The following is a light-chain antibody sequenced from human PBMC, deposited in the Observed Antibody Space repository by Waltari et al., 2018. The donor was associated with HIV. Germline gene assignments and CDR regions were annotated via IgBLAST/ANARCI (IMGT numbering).Light chain of an antibody. CDR1: SRDVGAYHY. J-gene: IGLJ2*01. CDR3: SSLTTTNTLI. CDR2: EVS. V-gene: IGLV2-14*01. Sequence: QSALTQPASVSGSPGQSITISCTGTSRDVGAYHYVSWYQQPPGTAPKLMIFEVSNRPSVISDRFSGSKSGNTASLTISGLQAEDEADYYCSSLTTTNTLIFGGGTKVTVL.